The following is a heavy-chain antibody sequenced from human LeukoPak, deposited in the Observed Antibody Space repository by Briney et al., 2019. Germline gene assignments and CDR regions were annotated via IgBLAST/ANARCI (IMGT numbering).Heavy chain of an antibody. Sequence: ASETLSLTCTVSGGSISSSSYYWGWIRQPPGKGLEWIGSIYYSGSTYYNPSLKSRVTISVDTSKNQFSLKLTSVTAADTAVYYCALRYDSSGYYSRPYYYYYYMDVWGKGTTVTVSS. CDR2: IYYSGST. J-gene: IGHJ6*03. CDR3: ALRYDSSGYYSRPYYYYYYMDV. V-gene: IGHV4-39*07. CDR1: GGSISSSSYY. D-gene: IGHD3-22*01.